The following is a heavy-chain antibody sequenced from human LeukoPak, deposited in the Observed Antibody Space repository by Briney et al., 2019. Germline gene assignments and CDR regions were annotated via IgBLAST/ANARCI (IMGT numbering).Heavy chain of an antibody. CDR2: INHSGSS. CDR3: ARARGAEAIDY. CDR1: GGTFSGYY. J-gene: IGHJ4*02. D-gene: IGHD6-25*01. Sequence: SETLFLTCAVYGGTFSGYYWTWIRQPPGKGLEWIGEINHSGSSNCNSSLKSRVTVSVDTSKNQFSLKLTSVTAADTAVYYCARARGAEAIDYWSQGTPVTVSS. V-gene: IGHV4-34*01.